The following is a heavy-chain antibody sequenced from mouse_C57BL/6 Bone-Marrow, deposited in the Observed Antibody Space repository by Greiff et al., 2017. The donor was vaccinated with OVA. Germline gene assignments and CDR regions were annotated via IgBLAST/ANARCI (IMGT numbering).Heavy chain of an antibody. Sequence: EVHLVESGGDLVKPGGSLKLSCAASGFTFSSYGMSWVRQTPDKRLEWVATISSGGSYTYYPDSVKGRFTISRDNAKNTLYLQMSSLKSEDTAMYYCARRYDYFAYWGQGTLVTVSA. V-gene: IGHV5-6*01. CDR1: GFTFSSYG. D-gene: IGHD2-4*01. J-gene: IGHJ3*01. CDR3: ARRYDYFAY. CDR2: ISSGGSYT.